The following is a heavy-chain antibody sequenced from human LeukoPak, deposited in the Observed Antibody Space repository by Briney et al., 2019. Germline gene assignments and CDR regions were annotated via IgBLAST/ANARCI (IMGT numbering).Heavy chain of an antibody. V-gene: IGHV4-34*01. CDR1: GVSFSGYY. CDR2: INHSGST. Sequence: PSETLSLTCAVYGVSFSGYYWSWIRQPPGKGLEWIGEINHSGSTNYNPSLKSRVTISVDTSKNQFSLKLSSVTAADTAVYYCARAWIFGVVINDYYYMDVWGKGTTVTVSS. D-gene: IGHD3-3*01. CDR3: ARAWIFGVVINDYYYMDV. J-gene: IGHJ6*03.